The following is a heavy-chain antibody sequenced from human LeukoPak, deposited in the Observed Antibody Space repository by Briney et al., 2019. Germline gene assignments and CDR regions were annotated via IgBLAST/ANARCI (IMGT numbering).Heavy chain of an antibody. CDR3: ARDGTDILTGYYRDY. J-gene: IGHJ4*02. Sequence: PGGSLKLSCAASGFTFSGSAMHWVRQAPGKGLEWVSVIYSGGSTYYADSVKGRFTISRDNSKNTLYLQMNSLRAEDTAVYYCARDGTDILTGYYRDYWGQGTLVTVSS. V-gene: IGHV3-53*01. CDR1: GFTFSGSA. D-gene: IGHD3-9*01. CDR2: IYSGGST.